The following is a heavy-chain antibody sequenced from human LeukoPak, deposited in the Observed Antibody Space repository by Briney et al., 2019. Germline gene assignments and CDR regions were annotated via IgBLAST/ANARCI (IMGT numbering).Heavy chain of an antibody. D-gene: IGHD2/OR15-2a*01. J-gene: IGHJ4*02. V-gene: IGHV2-5*02. CDR3: AHSSRSPDCGNSRCYYFDY. CDR2: IXWGGDK. Sequence: TLTXTFSXXXLSXSGXGVXXXXXSPGXXLEWLAIIXWGGDKRYIPSLENSLAIMKDTSKNQVVLTVTNVDPVDTATYCCAHSSRSPDCGNSRCYYFDYWGQGTLVTVSS. CDR1: XXXLSXSGXG.